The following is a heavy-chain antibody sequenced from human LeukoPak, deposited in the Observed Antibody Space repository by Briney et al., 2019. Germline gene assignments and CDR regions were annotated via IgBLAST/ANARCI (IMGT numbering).Heavy chain of an antibody. CDR2: TYYSGST. CDR1: GGSISSSSYY. CDR3: AADSSGYYYLGYFQH. J-gene: IGHJ1*01. D-gene: IGHD3-22*01. Sequence: SETLSLTCTVSGGSISSSSYYWGWIRQPPGKGLEWIGSTYYSGSTYYNPSLKSRVTISVDTSKNQFSLKLSSVTAADTAVYYCAADSSGYYYLGYFQHWGQGTLVTVSS. V-gene: IGHV4-39*01.